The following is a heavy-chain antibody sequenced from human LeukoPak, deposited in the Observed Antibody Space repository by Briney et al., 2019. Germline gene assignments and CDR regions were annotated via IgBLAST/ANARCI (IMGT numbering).Heavy chain of an antibody. CDR2: INPNSGGT. CDR1: GYTFTGYY. Sequence: ASVKVSCKASGYTFTGYYMHWVRQAPGQGLEWMGWINPNSGGTDYAQKFQGRATMTRDTSISTAYMELKWLGSDDTAVYYCARGGYCRSGNCFVLAAEFDYWGQGTLVTVSS. D-gene: IGHD2-15*01. CDR3: ARGGYCRSGNCFVLAAEFDY. J-gene: IGHJ4*02. V-gene: IGHV1-2*02.